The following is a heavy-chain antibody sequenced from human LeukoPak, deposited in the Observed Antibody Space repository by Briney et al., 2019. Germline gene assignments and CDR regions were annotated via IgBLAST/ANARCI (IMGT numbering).Heavy chain of an antibody. CDR2: ISGSGGST. V-gene: IGHV3-23*01. J-gene: IGHJ4*02. CDR1: GFTFSSYA. CDR3: AKDPTTYYYGSGSPDY. D-gene: IGHD3-10*01. Sequence: PGGSLSLSCAASGFTFSSYAMSWVRQAPGKGLEWVSAISGSGGSTYYADSVKGRFTISRDNSKNTLYLQMNSLRAEDTAVYYCAKDPTTYYYGSGSPDYWGQGTLVTVSS.